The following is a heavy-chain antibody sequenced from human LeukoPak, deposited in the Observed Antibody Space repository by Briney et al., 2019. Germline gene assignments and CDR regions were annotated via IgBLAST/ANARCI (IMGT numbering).Heavy chain of an antibody. CDR2: IYHSGST. J-gene: IGHJ3*02. D-gene: IGHD4-17*01. CDR1: GVSISSGGYS. V-gene: IGHV4-30-2*01. CDR3: ARDSVTTDAFDI. Sequence: SETLSLTCAVSGVSISSGGYSWSWIRQPPGKGLEWIGYIYHSGSTYYNPSLKSRVTISVDRSKNQFSLKLSSVTAADTAVYYCARDSVTTDAFDIWGQGTMVTVSS.